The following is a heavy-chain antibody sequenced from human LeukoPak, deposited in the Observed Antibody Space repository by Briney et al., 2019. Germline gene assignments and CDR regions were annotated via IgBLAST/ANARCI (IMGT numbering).Heavy chain of an antibody. Sequence: PGGSLRLSCAASAFSFSSFGMSWVRQAPGKGLEWVSGISGSGGSTYFADSVKGRFTISRDNSKNMLYLQINSLRAEDTAIYYCAKGHIGDSGYYYFDLWGRGTLVTVSS. V-gene: IGHV3-23*01. CDR2: ISGSGGST. J-gene: IGHJ2*01. CDR3: AKGHIGDSGYYYFDL. CDR1: AFSFSSFG. D-gene: IGHD2-21*01.